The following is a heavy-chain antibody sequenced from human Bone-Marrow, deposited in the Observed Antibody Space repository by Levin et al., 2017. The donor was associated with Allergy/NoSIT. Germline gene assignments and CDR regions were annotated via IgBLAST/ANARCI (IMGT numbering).Heavy chain of an antibody. D-gene: IGHD4-17*01. V-gene: IGHV4-31*03. CDR1: GGSISRGGYY. Sequence: SETLSLTCTVPGGSISRGGYYWSWIRQRPGKGLEWIGYIYFSGSAYYNPSLKSRLTMSVDTSKNQSSLKLTSVTAADTGVYYCAVGDADYPHGYWDQGSLVTVSS. J-gene: IGHJ4*02. CDR3: AVGDADYPHGY. CDR2: IYFSGSA.